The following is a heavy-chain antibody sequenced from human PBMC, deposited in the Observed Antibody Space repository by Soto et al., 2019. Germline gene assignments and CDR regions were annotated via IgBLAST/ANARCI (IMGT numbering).Heavy chain of an antibody. D-gene: IGHD3-16*01. CDR3: ARDGAGMGL. V-gene: IGHV3-11*01. Sequence: GGLRLSWPAYGFTFSDYYLRWIRQAPVKGLESVSYIRSRRSPVYYADSVKGRFPISRDNAKNSLHLQTNSLRADDTAVYYCARDGAGMGLWGQGTTVTVSS. CDR2: IRSRRSPV. J-gene: IGHJ6*02. CDR1: GFTFSDYY.